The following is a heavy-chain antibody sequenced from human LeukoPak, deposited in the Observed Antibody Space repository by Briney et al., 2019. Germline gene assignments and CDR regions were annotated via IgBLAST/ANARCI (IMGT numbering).Heavy chain of an antibody. V-gene: IGHV3-74*01. J-gene: IGHJ4*02. CDR3: ARGVESFDC. Sequence: GGSLRLSCAASGFTFSGYWMHWVRQAPEKGLVWVSHINSDGSITNYADSVKGRFTTSIDNAKNTLYLEMNSLRAEDTAVYYCARGVESFDCWGQGTLVTVSS. CDR1: GFTFSGYW. CDR2: INSDGSIT.